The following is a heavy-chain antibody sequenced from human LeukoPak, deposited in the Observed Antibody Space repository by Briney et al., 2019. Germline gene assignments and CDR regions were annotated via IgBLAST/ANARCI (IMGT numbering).Heavy chain of an antibody. CDR3: ARTKGTYYYDSSGYYPD. D-gene: IGHD3-22*01. CDR1: GYTFTSYY. CDR2: INPSGGST. Sequence: ASVKVTCKASGYTFTSYYMHWVRQAPGQGLEWMGIINPSGGSTSYAQKFQGRVTMTRDTSTSTVYMELSSLRSEDTAVYYCARTKGTYYYDSSGYYPDGGQGTLVTVSS. V-gene: IGHV1-46*01. J-gene: IGHJ4*02.